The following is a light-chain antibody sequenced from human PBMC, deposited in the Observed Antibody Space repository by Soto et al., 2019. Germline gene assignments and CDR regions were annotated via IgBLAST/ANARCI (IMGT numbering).Light chain of an antibody. J-gene: IGKJ1*01. CDR1: QSIRSW. CDR3: QQYDSFSKT. Sequence: DIQMTQSPSTLSASVGDRVTITCRASQSIRSWLAWYQQKPGKAPQLVIYDAYNLESGVPSRFSGSGSGTEVSLTISSLQPDDFATYYGQQYDSFSKTFGRRKKLELK. CDR2: DAY. V-gene: IGKV1-5*01.